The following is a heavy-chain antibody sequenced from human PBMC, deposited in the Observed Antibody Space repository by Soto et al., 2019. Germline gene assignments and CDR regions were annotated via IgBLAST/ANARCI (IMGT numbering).Heavy chain of an antibody. Sequence: SETLSLTCAVYGGSFSGYYWSWIRQPPGKGLEWIGEINHSGSTNYNPSLKSRVTISVDTSKNVFSLKLSSVTAADTAVYYCARGIYVWGSYRYDYWGQGTLVTVSS. V-gene: IGHV4-34*01. J-gene: IGHJ4*02. CDR1: GGSFSGYY. CDR3: ARGIYVWGSYRYDY. CDR2: INHSGST. D-gene: IGHD3-16*02.